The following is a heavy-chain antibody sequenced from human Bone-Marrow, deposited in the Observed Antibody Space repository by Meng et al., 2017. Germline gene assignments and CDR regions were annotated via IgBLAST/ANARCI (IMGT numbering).Heavy chain of an antibody. D-gene: IGHD2-2*01. CDR1: GGIFSNYV. Sequence: SVKVSCKALGGIFSNYVIGWVRQAPGQGLEWMGGINAVFGTTNYAQKFQGRVTITTDESTSTVYMELTRLTSEDTAVYFCAGKAGNCISTTCYSLDYWGQGTLVTVSS. V-gene: IGHV1-69*05. CDR3: AGKAGNCISTTCYSLDY. J-gene: IGHJ4*02. CDR2: INAVFGTT.